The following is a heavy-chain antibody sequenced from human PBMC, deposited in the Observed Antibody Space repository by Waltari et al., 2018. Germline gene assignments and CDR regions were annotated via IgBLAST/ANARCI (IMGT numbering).Heavy chain of an antibody. CDR3: ARAGYLTGTPSMDV. J-gene: IGHJ6*03. CDR2: IYTSGST. V-gene: IGHV4-4*07. Sequence: QVQLQESGPGLVKPSETLSLTCTVSGGSISSYYWSWIRQPAGKGLEWIGRIYTSGSTNYNPALKSRVTMSVDTSKNQFSLKLSSVTAADTAVYYCARAGYLTGTPSMDVWGKGTTVTVSS. D-gene: IGHD1-20*01. CDR1: GGSISSYY.